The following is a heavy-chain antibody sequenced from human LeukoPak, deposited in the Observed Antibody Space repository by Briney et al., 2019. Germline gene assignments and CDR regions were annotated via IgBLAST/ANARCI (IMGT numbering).Heavy chain of an antibody. V-gene: IGHV4-34*01. Sequence: SETLSLTCVVYGGSFSGYYWSWIRQPPGKGLEWIGEINHSGSTNYNPSLKSRVTISVDTSKNQFSLKLSSVTAADTAVYYCARMSYRSTYCGGDCYSYYYYGMDVWGQGTTVTVSS. D-gene: IGHD2-21*02. J-gene: IGHJ6*02. CDR2: INHSGST. CDR1: GGSFSGYY. CDR3: ARMSYRSTYCGGDCYSYYYYGMDV.